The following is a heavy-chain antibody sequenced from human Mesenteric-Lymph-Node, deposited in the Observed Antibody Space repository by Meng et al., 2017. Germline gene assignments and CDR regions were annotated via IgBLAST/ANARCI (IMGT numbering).Heavy chain of an antibody. CDR2: IYSGGST. V-gene: IGHV3-53*01. J-gene: IGHJ4*02. CDR1: GFTVSSNY. D-gene: IGHD3-22*01. Sequence: GESLKISCAASGFTVSSNYMSWVRQAPGKGLEWVSVIYSGGSTYYADSVKGRFTISRDNAKNSLYLQMNSLRAEDTAVYYCARDLHYYDSGAVDYWGQGTLVTVSS. CDR3: ARDLHYYDSGAVDY.